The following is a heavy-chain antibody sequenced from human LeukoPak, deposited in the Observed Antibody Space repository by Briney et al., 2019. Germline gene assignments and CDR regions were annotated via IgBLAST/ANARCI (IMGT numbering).Heavy chain of an antibody. CDR1: GGTFSSYA. Sequence: SVKVSCKASGGTFSSYAISWVRQAPGQGLEWMGGIIPIFGTANYAQKFQGRVTITADESTSTACMELSSLRSEDTAVYYCARVPRSGSSLAVAGTYGYYYYYYMDVWGKGTTVTVSS. CDR3: ARVPRSGSSLAVAGTYGYYYYYYMDV. V-gene: IGHV1-69*13. D-gene: IGHD6-19*01. J-gene: IGHJ6*03. CDR2: IIPIFGTA.